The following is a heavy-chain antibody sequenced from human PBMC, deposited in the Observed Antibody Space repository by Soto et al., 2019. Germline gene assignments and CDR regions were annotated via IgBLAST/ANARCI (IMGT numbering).Heavy chain of an antibody. CDR2: IYNSGTT. CDR3: ARDPAP. Sequence: TLSLTCTVSGGSISSSSYYWGWIRQPPGKGLEWIGYIYNSGTTYYNPSLKSRVTISVDTSKNQLSLKLSSVTAADTAVYYCARDPAPWGQGTLVTVSS. V-gene: IGHV4-31*03. CDR1: GGSISSSSYY. J-gene: IGHJ5*02.